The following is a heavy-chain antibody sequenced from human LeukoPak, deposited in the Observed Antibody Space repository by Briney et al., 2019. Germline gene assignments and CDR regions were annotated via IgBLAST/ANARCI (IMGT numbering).Heavy chain of an antibody. CDR3: ARAGHRRYYYQNGYDY. V-gene: IGHV1-2*02. J-gene: IGHJ4*02. Sequence: ASVKVSCKASGYTFTGYYIHWVRQAPGQGLECMGWISPKSGGTNYAQKFQGRVTMTTDTSTSTAYMELRSLRSDDTAVYYCARAGHRRYYYQNGYDYWGQGTLVTVSS. CDR1: GYTFTGYY. CDR2: ISPKSGGT. D-gene: IGHD3-10*01.